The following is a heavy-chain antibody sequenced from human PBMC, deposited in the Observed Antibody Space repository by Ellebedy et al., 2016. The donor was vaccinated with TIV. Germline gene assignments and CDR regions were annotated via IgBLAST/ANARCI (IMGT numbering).Heavy chain of an antibody. D-gene: IGHD1-1*01. CDR1: GFTFSSYW. J-gene: IGHJ4*02. CDR3: AGRAYNWNDGSLFDY. Sequence: GESLKISCAASGFTFSSYWMSWVRQAPGKGLEWVANIKQDGSEKYYVDSVKGRFTISRDNAKNSLYLQMNSLRPEDTAVYYCAGRAYNWNDGSLFDYWGQGTLVTVSS. CDR2: IKQDGSEK. V-gene: IGHV3-7*03.